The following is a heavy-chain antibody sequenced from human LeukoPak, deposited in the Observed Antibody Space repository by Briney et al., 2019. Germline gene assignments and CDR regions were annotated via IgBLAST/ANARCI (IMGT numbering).Heavy chain of an antibody. CDR3: VKNSGSYYHFDY. CDR1: GFTFSSYP. Sequence: GGSLRLSCAASGFTFSSYPMHWVRQAPGKGLEYVSAISSSGGTTYYADSVKGSFTISRDNSKSTLYLQMSSLRTEDTAVYYCVKNSGSYYHFDYWGQGTLVTVSS. D-gene: IGHD1-26*01. J-gene: IGHJ4*02. CDR2: ISSSGGTT. V-gene: IGHV3-64D*09.